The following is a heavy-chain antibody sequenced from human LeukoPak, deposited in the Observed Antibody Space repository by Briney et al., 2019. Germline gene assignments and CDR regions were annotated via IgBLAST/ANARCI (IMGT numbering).Heavy chain of an antibody. CDR1: GGSFSGYY. Sequence: PSETLSLTCAVYGGSFSGYYWSWIRQPPGKGLEWIGEINHSGSTNYNPSLKSRVTISVDTSKNQFSLKLSSVTAADTAVYYCARGYGEYSGYDYVYYFDHWGQGTLVTVSS. V-gene: IGHV4-34*01. D-gene: IGHD5-12*01. CDR2: INHSGST. J-gene: IGHJ4*02. CDR3: ARGYGEYSGYDYVYYFDH.